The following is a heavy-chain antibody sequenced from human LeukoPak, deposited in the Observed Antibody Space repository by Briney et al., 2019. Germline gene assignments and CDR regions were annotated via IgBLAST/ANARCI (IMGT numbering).Heavy chain of an antibody. Sequence: ASVKVSCKASGYTFTGYYMHWVRQAPGQGLEWMGWINPNSGGTNYAQKFQGRVTMTRDTSTSTVYMELSSLRSEDTAVYYCARDFFSGVGYYYYYMDVWGKGTTVTISS. CDR3: ARDFFSGVGYYYYYMDV. D-gene: IGHD2-15*01. CDR2: INPNSGGT. J-gene: IGHJ6*03. V-gene: IGHV1-2*02. CDR1: GYTFTGYY.